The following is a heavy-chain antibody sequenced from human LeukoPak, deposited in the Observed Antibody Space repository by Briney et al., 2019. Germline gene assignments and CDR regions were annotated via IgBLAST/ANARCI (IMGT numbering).Heavy chain of an antibody. CDR2: IYSGGTT. J-gene: IGHJ4*02. V-gene: IGHV3-53*01. CDR3: AKVGTMVRGVPYYFDY. D-gene: IGHD3-10*01. CDR1: GFTVSSNY. Sequence: PGGSLRLSCAASGFTVSSNYINWVRQAPGKGLEWVSVIYSGGTTYYADSVKGRFTISRDNSKNTLYLQMNSLRAEDTAVYYCAKVGTMVRGVPYYFDYWGQGTLVTVSS.